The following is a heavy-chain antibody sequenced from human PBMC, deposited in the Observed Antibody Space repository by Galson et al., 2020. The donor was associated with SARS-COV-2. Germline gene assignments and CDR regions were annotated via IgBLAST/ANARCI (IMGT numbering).Heavy chain of an antibody. CDR1: GFTVSNNY. D-gene: IGHD6-19*01. CDR2: IYKGGST. CDR3: TRDRAVTETWTFEV. Sequence: GGSLRLSCAASGFTVSNNYMSWVRQAPGKGLEWVSIIYKGGSTYYADSLRGRFTISRDSSKNTVYLQMNNLRLDDTAVYYCTRDRAVTETWTFEVWGRGTMVTVSS. J-gene: IGHJ3*01. V-gene: IGHV3-53*05.